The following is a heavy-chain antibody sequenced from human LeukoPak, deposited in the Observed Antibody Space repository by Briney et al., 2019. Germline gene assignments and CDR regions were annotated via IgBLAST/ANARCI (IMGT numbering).Heavy chain of an antibody. CDR1: GYSFTSYW. D-gene: IGHD3-16*02. Sequence: GESLKISCKGSGYSFTSYWIGWVRHMPGKGLEWMGIIYPGDSDTRYSPSFQGQVTISADKSISTAYLQWSSVKASDTAMYYCARHYDYVWGSYRYRGDYFDYWGQGTQVTVSS. J-gene: IGHJ4*02. CDR2: IYPGDSDT. V-gene: IGHV5-51*01. CDR3: ARHYDYVWGSYRYRGDYFDY.